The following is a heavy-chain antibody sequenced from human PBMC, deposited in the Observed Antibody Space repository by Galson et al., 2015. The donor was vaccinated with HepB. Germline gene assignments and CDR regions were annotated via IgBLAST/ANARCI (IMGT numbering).Heavy chain of an antibody. Sequence: SLRLSCAASGFTFSSYAMSWVRQAPGKGLEWVSAISGSGGSTYYADSVKGRLTISRDNSKNTLYLQMNSLRAEDTAVYYCAKDPWIQLWLPRIWDDYWGQGTLVTVSS. V-gene: IGHV3-23*01. CDR3: AKDPWIQLWLPRIWDDY. D-gene: IGHD5-18*01. CDR1: GFTFSSYA. J-gene: IGHJ4*02. CDR2: ISGSGGST.